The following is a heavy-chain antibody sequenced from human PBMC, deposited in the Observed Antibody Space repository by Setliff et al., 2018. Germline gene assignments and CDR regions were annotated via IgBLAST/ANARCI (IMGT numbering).Heavy chain of an antibody. J-gene: IGHJ5*02. CDR1: GATFSSYA. Sequence: ASVKVSCKASGATFSSYAIGWVRQAPGQGLEWMGRIIPVFGTANYAQKFQGRVTITADKSTSTAYMELSSLRSEDTAVYYCARAPSSTVINWFDPWGQGTQVTVSS. CDR3: ARAPSSTVINWFDP. V-gene: IGHV1-69*06. CDR2: IIPVFGTA. D-gene: IGHD3-22*01.